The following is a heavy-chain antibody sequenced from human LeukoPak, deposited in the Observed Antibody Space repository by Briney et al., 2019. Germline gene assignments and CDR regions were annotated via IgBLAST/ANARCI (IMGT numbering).Heavy chain of an antibody. CDR2: INAGNGNT. CDR3: ASNIAVAGTPLPFGY. Sequence: GASVKVSCKASGYTFTSYAMHWVRQAPGQRLEWMGWINAGNGNTKYSQKFQGRVTITRDTSASTAYMELSSLRSEDTAVYYCASNIAVAGTPLPFGYWGQGTLVTVSS. J-gene: IGHJ4*02. CDR1: GYTFTSYA. D-gene: IGHD6-19*01. V-gene: IGHV1-3*01.